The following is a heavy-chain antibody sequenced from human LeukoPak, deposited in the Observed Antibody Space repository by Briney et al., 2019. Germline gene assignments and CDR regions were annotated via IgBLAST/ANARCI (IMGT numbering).Heavy chain of an antibody. CDR2: INPNSGGT. D-gene: IGHD3-10*01. CDR1: GYTFTGYY. V-gene: IGHV1-2*04. Sequence: GASVKVSCKASGYTFTGYYMHWVRQAPGQGLEWMGWINPNSGGTNYAQKFQGWVTMTRDTSISTAYMELSRLRSDDTAVYYCARDRHSGYYYYGMDVWGQGTTVTVSS. CDR3: ARDRHSGYYYYGMDV. J-gene: IGHJ6*02.